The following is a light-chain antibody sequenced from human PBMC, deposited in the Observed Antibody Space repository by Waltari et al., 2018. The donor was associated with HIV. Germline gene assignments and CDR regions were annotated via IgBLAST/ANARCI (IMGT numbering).Light chain of an antibody. CDR1: SSNIGAGSD. Sequence: QSVLTQPPSVSGAPGQRVTISCTGSSSNIGAGSDVTWYQQLPGTAPKLLIYNNSNRPSGVPDRFSGSKSGTSASLAITGLQAEDEADYYCQSYDSSLSGSDVFGTGTKVTVL. CDR2: NNS. V-gene: IGLV1-40*01. CDR3: QSYDSSLSGSDV. J-gene: IGLJ1*01.